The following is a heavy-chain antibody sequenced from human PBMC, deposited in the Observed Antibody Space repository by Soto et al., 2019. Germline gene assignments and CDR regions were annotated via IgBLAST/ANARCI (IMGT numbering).Heavy chain of an antibody. J-gene: IGHJ4*02. Sequence: SLRLSCAASGFTFSSYGMHWARQAPGKGLEWVAVISYDGSNKYYADSVKGRFTISRDNSKNTLYLQMNSLRAEDTAVYYCAKDDTAMAPFDYWGQGTLVTVSS. CDR1: GFTFSSYG. CDR3: AKDDTAMAPFDY. V-gene: IGHV3-30*18. D-gene: IGHD5-18*01. CDR2: ISYDGSNK.